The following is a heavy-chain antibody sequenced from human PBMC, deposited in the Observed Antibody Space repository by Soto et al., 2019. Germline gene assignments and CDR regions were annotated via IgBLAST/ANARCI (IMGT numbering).Heavy chain of an antibody. CDR2: IKEDGSEK. D-gene: IGHD1-26*01. J-gene: IGHJ5*02. CDR1: GLTFSSYW. V-gene: IGHV3-7*01. CDR3: AREGGNLNWFDP. Sequence: GGSLRLSCAASGLTFSSYWVSWVRQAPGKGLEWVANIKEDGSEKYYVDSVKGRFTISRDNAKNSLYLQMNSLRDEDTAVYYCAREGGNLNWFDPWGQGTLVTVSS.